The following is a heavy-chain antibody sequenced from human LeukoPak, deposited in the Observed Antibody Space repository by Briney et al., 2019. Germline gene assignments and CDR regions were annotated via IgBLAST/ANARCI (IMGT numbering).Heavy chain of an antibody. CDR2: IKHDGSEK. Sequence: GGSLGLSCAASGFTFSNYWMSWVRQAPGKGLEWVANIKHDGSEKYYVDSVKGRFTISRDNAMNSLYTQMNSLRAEDTAVYYCARVSRWGLNHNPHYWGQGTLVTVSS. V-gene: IGHV3-7*03. CDR1: GFTFSNYW. CDR3: ARVSRWGLNHNPHY. D-gene: IGHD7-27*01. J-gene: IGHJ4*02.